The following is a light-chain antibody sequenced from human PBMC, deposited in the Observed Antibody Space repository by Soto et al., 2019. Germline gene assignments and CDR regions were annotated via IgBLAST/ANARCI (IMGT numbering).Light chain of an antibody. J-gene: IGKJ2*01. CDR1: QSVGSN. CDR3: QQYNNWPPYT. Sequence: ETVMTQSPATLSVSPGDGATLSCRASQSVGSNLAWYQQKPGQAPRLLIYGASTGATGIPARFSGGGSGTEFTLTISSLQSEDLAVYSCQQYNNWPPYTFGQGTKLEIK. CDR2: GAS. V-gene: IGKV3-15*01.